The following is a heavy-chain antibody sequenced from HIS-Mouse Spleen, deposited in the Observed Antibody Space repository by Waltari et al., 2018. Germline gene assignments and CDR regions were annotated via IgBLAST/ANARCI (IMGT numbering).Heavy chain of an antibody. J-gene: IGHJ2*01. V-gene: IGHV4-39*07. D-gene: IGHD6-13*01. CDR2: IYYSGST. CDR3: AREIPYSSSWYDWYFDL. Sequence: QLQLQESGPGLVKPPETRSLTCTVPGGSISRRSYYWGWIRQPPGKGLEWIGSIYYSGSTYYNPSLKSRVTISVDTSKNQFSLKLSSVTAADTAVYYCAREIPYSSSWYDWYFDLWGRGTLVTVSS. CDR1: GGSISRRSYY.